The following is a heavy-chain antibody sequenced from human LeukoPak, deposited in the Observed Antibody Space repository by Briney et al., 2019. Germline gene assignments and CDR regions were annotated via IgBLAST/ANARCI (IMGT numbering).Heavy chain of an antibody. D-gene: IGHD3-22*01. CDR2: INSDGSST. CDR3: ARDASGVVVIPLDY. V-gene: IGHV3-74*01. CDR1: GFTFSSYW. Sequence: GGSLRLSCAASGFTFSSYWMHWVRQAPGKGLVWVSRINSDGSSTSYADSVKGQFTISRDNAKNTLYLQMNSLRAEDTAVYYCARDASGVVVIPLDYWGQGTLVTVSS. J-gene: IGHJ4*02.